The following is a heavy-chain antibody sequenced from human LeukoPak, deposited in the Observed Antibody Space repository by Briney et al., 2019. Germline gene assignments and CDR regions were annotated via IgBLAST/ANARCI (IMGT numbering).Heavy chain of an antibody. J-gene: IGHJ4*02. Sequence: GASLRLSCAASGFTFSNYAMSWVRQAPGKGLEWVSAITGSGGNTYYTDSVKGRFTISRDNSKNTVFLQMNSLRAEDTAVYYCAKWGDYDVLTGYYVSDYWGQGTLVTVSS. CDR2: ITGSGGNT. CDR3: AKWGDYDVLTGYYVSDY. D-gene: IGHD3-9*01. CDR1: GFTFSNYA. V-gene: IGHV3-23*01.